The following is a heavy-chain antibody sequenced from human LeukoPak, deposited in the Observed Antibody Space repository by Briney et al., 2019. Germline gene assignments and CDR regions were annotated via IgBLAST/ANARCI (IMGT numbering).Heavy chain of an antibody. J-gene: IGHJ4*02. CDR2: FDPEDGET. CDR1: GYALTELS. Sequence: ASVKVSCKVSGYALTELSMHWVRQAPGKGLEWMGGFDPEDGETIYAQKFQGRVTMTEDTSTDTAYMELSSLRSEDTAVYYCATVPVPLYSGYDPYYFDYWGQGTLVTVSS. V-gene: IGHV1-24*01. D-gene: IGHD5-12*01. CDR3: ATVPVPLYSGYDPYYFDY.